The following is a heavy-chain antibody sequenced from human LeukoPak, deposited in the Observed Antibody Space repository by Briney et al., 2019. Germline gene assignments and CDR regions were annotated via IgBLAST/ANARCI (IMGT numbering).Heavy chain of an antibody. D-gene: IGHD5-24*01. Sequence: ASVKVSCKASGFTFTGYYMHWVRQAPGQGLEWMGIINPSGGSTSYAQKFQGRVTMTRDMSTSTVYMELSSLRSEDTAVYYCARVIPRWVGGDYWGQGTLVTVSS. V-gene: IGHV1-46*01. CDR3: ARVIPRWVGGDY. CDR1: GFTFTGYY. J-gene: IGHJ4*02. CDR2: INPSGGST.